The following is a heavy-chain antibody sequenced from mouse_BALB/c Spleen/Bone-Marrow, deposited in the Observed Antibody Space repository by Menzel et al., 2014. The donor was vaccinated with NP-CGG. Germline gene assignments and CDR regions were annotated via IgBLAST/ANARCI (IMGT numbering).Heavy chain of an antibody. J-gene: IGHJ3*01. CDR2: IHYSGST. Sequence: EVKLMESGPVLVKPSQSLSLTCTVTAYSITSGYGWHWIRQFPGNKLEWMGYIHYSGSTHYNPSLKSRISITRDTSKNQFFLQLNSVTTEDTATYHCAREARTTARFAYWGQGTPVTVSA. D-gene: IGHD1-2*01. CDR3: AREARTTARFAY. CDR1: AYSITSGYG. V-gene: IGHV3-1*02.